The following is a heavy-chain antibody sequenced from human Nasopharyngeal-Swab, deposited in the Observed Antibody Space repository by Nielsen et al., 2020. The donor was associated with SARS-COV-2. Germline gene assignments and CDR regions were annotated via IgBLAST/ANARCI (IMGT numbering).Heavy chain of an antibody. V-gene: IGHV3-30*18. CDR2: ISYDGSNK. CDR3: AKDLYDYVWGSYRDYYYGMDV. D-gene: IGHD3-16*02. J-gene: IGHJ6*02. Sequence: LSLTCAASGFTFSSYGMHWVRRAPGKGLEWVAVISYDGSNKYYADSVKGRFTISRDNSKNTLYLQMNSLRAEDTAVYYCAKDLYDYVWGSYRDYYYGMDVWGQGTTVTVSS. CDR1: GFTFSSYG.